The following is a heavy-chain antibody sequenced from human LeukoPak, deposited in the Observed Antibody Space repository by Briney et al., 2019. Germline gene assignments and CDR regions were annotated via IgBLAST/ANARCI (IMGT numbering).Heavy chain of an antibody. Sequence: SETLSLTCAVYGGSFSGYYWSWIRQPPGKGLEWIGEINHSGSTNYNPSLKSRVTISVDTSKNQFSLKLSSVTAADTAVYYCARHFVAVAGTEWFDPWAREPWSPSPQ. CDR2: INHSGST. D-gene: IGHD6-19*01. CDR3: ARHFVAVAGTEWFDP. V-gene: IGHV4-34*01. CDR1: GGSFSGYY. J-gene: IGHJ5*02.